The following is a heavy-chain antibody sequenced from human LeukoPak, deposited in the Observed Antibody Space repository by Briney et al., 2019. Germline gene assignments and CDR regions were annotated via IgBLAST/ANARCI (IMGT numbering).Heavy chain of an antibody. CDR2: IYPGDSDT. CDR1: GYRFTSYW. D-gene: IGHD3-22*01. Sequence: GESLKISCKGSGYRFTSYWIGWVRQMPGKGLEWMGIIYPGDSDTRYSPSFQGQVTILADKSISTAYLQWSSLKASDTAMYYCARLMYYYDSSGYYSQYFDYWGQGTLVTVSS. J-gene: IGHJ4*02. V-gene: IGHV5-51*01. CDR3: ARLMYYYDSSGYYSQYFDY.